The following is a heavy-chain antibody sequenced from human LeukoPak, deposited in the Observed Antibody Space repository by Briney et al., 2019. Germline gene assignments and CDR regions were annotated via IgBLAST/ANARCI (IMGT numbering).Heavy chain of an antibody. CDR3: ARDRELLGVITFVSDY. CDR1: GFTFSSYS. Sequence: GGSLRLSCAASGFTFSSYSMNWVREAPGKGLEWVSSISSSSSYIYYADSVKGGFTISRYNAKNSLYLQMNSLRAEDTAVYYCARDRELLGVITFVSDYWGQGTLVTVSS. CDR2: ISSSSSYI. V-gene: IGHV3-21*01. J-gene: IGHJ4*02. D-gene: IGHD3-22*01.